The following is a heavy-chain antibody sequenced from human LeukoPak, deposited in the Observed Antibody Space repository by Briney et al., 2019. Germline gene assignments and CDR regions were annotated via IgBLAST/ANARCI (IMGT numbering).Heavy chain of an antibody. D-gene: IGHD5-12*01. Sequence: GGSLRLSCAASGFTFSSYGMNWVRQAPGRGLEWLSYISAVSISIYYADSVKGRFTISRDNAKNTLYLQMSSLRAEDTAVYYCARDSPYSLFDYWGQGTLVTVSS. V-gene: IGHV3-48*04. J-gene: IGHJ4*01. CDR3: ARDSPYSLFDY. CDR2: ISAVSISI. CDR1: GFTFSSYG.